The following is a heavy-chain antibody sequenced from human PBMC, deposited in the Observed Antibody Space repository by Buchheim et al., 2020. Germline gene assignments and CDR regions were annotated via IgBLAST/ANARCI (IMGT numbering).Heavy chain of an antibody. CDR3: AREVFH. J-gene: IGHJ4*02. CDR2: VYYSGST. Sequence: QVQLQESGPGLVKPSETLSLTCTVSGGSISSGNYYWTWIRQPPGKGMEWIGYVYYSGSTTYNPSLKSRVSISVDTSKNQLPLRLNSMTAADTAVYYCAREVFHWGRGTL. D-gene: IGHD2/OR15-2a*01. V-gene: IGHV4-61*01. CDR1: GGSISSGNYY.